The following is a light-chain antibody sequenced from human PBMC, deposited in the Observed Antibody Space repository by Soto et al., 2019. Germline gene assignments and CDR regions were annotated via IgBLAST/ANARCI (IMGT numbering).Light chain of an antibody. CDR1: QSVSSSY. CDR2: GAS. V-gene: IGKV3-20*01. CDR3: QQYGSSPRN. J-gene: IGKJ3*01. Sequence: EIVLTQSPGSLSLSPRERATLSCRASQSVSSSYLAWYQQKPGQAPRLVIYGASSRATGIPDRFSGSGSGTDFTLTISRLEPEDFAVYSCQQYGSSPRNFGPGTKVDIK.